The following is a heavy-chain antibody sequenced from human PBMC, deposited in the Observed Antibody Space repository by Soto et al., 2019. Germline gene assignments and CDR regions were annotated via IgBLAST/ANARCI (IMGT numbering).Heavy chain of an antibody. CDR1: GFTFSSYS. CDR2: ISSSSSYI. CDR3: ARGMVVAATLYYYYGMDV. V-gene: IGHV3-21*01. J-gene: IGHJ6*02. Sequence: GGSLRLSCAASGFTFSSYSMNWVRQAPGKGLEWVSSISSSSSYIYYADSVKGRFTISRDNAKNSLYLQMNSLRAEDTAVYYCARGMVVAATLYYYYGMDVWGQGTTVTVSS. D-gene: IGHD2-15*01.